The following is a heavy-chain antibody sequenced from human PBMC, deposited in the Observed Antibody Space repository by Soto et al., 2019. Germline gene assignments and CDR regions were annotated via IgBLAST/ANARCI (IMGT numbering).Heavy chain of an antibody. CDR3: ARAPKVSGSSQTRPDF. CDR1: SGSFIGYY. J-gene: IGHJ4*02. CDR2: ISQSGNT. Sequence: PAETRSRTCSIYSGSFIGYYWSWIRQPPGKGLEWIGEISQSGNTNYSPSLKSRVSISIDTSKKQFSLNLASVSAADTAVYYCARAPKVSGSSQTRPDFWGQGTLVTVSS. V-gene: IGHV4-34*01. D-gene: IGHD6-6*01.